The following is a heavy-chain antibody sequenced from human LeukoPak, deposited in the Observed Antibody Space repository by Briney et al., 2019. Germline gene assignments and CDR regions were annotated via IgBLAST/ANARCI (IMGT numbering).Heavy chain of an antibody. D-gene: IGHD6-19*01. Sequence: GGSLRLSCAASGFTFSDYAMHWVRQAPGRGLEWVAVISYDGSNKYYAESVKGRITISRDNSKNTLYPQMSSLRAEDTAVYYCARSSVAGTGDAWGKGTTVTVSS. V-gene: IGHV3-30*04. J-gene: IGHJ6*04. CDR1: GFTFSDYA. CDR3: ARSSVAGTGDA. CDR2: ISYDGSNK.